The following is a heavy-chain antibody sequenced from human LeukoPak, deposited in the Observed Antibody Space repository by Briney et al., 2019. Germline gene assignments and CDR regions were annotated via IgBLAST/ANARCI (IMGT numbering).Heavy chain of an antibody. CDR1: GYTFTNYG. CDR2: ISAYNGDT. Sequence: ASVKVSCKASGYTFTNYGISWVRQAPGQGLEWMEWISAYNGDTNYAQMLQGRVTLTTDASTNTAYMELRSLRSDDTAVYYCARDLPDLTYSYDSSGLDYWGQGTLVTVST. J-gene: IGHJ4*02. D-gene: IGHD3-22*01. CDR3: ARDLPDLTYSYDSSGLDY. V-gene: IGHV1-18*01.